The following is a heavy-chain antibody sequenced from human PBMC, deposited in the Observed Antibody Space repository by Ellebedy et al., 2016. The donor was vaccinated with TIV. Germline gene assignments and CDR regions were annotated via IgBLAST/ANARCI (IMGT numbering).Heavy chain of an antibody. J-gene: IGHJ4*02. D-gene: IGHD3-9*01. CDR3: ARTGPWQPIDD. Sequence: MPSETLSLTCTVSGGSISSSVYYWGWIRQPPGKGLEWIGSIYYSGSTHYNPSLRSQITISLDTAKNQFSLRLDSVTAADTAVYYCARTGPWQPIDDWGQGILVSVSS. CDR2: IYYSGST. CDR1: GGSISSSVYY. V-gene: IGHV4-39*01.